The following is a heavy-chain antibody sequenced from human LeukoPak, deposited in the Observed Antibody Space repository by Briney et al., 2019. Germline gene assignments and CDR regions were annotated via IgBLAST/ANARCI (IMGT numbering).Heavy chain of an antibody. CDR1: GFTFSSYG. CDR2: ISYDGSNK. CDR3: AKDGGYSYGYPTYYFDY. D-gene: IGHD5-18*01. V-gene: IGHV3-30*18. Sequence: GGSLRLSCAASGFTFSSYGMHWARQAPGKGLEWVAVISYDGSNKYYADSVKGRFTISRDNSKNTLYLQMNSLRAEDTAVYYCAKDGGYSYGYPTYYFDYWGQGTLVTVSS. J-gene: IGHJ4*02.